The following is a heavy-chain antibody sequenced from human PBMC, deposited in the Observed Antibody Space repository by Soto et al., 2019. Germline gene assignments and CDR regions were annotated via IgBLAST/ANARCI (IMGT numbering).Heavy chain of an antibody. CDR3: ARGSVDRRQQLVEGNWFDP. CDR1: GYTFTSYY. D-gene: IGHD6-13*01. Sequence: ASVKVSCKASGYTFTSYYMHWVQQAPGQGLEWMGIINPIGGSTSYEQKFQGRVTMTRDTSTSTVYMELSSLRSEDTDVYYSARGSVDRRQQLVEGNWFDPWGQGTLVTVS. CDR2: INPIGGST. J-gene: IGHJ5*02. V-gene: IGHV1-46*01.